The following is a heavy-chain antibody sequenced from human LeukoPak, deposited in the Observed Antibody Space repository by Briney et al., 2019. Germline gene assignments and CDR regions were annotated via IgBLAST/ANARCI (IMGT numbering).Heavy chain of an antibody. CDR3: ARVPVPAGLRYFDYSWFDP. CDR1: GGSISSGGYY. D-gene: IGHD3-9*01. V-gene: IGHV4-31*03. J-gene: IGHJ5*02. Sequence: SQTLSLTCTVSGGSISSGGYYWSWIRQHPEKGLEWIGYIYYSGSTYYNPSLKSRVTISVDTSKNQFSLKLSSVTAADTAVYYCARVPVPAGLRYFDYSWFDPWGQGTLVTVSS. CDR2: IYYSGST.